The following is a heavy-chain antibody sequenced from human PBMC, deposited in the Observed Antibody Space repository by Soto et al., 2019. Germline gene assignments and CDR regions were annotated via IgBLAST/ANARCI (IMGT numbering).Heavy chain of an antibody. J-gene: IGHJ6*02. CDR2: IDPSDSYT. CDR1: GYSFTSYW. Sequence: PGESLKISCKGSGYSFTSYWISWVRQMPGKGLEWMGRIDPSDSYTNYSPSFQGHVTISADKSISTAYLQWSSLKASDTAMYYCARLRGRRDGYNYYYYGMDVWGQGTTVTVSS. D-gene: IGHD3-10*01. V-gene: IGHV5-10-1*01. CDR3: ARLRGRRDGYNYYYYGMDV.